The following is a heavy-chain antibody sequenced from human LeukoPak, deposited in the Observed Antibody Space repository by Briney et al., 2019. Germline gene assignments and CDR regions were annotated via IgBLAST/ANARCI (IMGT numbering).Heavy chain of an antibody. CDR3: ARVSYDSSGYYYFDY. CDR1: GGSISSGGYY. Sequence: PSQTLSLTCTVSGGSISSGGYYWSWIRQPPGKGLEWIGYIYYSGSTNYNPSLKSRVTISVDTSKNQFSLKLSSVTAADTAVYYCARVSYDSSGYYYFDYWGQGTLVTVSS. CDR2: IYYSGST. D-gene: IGHD3-22*01. V-gene: IGHV4-61*08. J-gene: IGHJ4*02.